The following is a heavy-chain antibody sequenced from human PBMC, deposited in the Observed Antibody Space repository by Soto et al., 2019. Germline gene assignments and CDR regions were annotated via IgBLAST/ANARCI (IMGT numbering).Heavy chain of an antibody. CDR1: GFNFRNYA. V-gene: IGHV3-23*01. J-gene: IGHJ5*02. D-gene: IGHD6-19*01. CDR2: ISSGDAFT. CDR3: AKDRKDSSFS. Sequence: EVQLLESGGGLVQPGGSLRLSCAASGFNFRNYAMSWVRQAPGKGLVWVSTISSGDAFTYYADSVKGRFTISRDYSKSTLHLQMNSLRAEDTAVYYCAKDRKDSSFSWGQGTLVTVSS.